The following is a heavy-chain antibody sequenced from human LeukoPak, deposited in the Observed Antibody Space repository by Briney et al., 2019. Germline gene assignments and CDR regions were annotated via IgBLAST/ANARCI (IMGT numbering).Heavy chain of an antibody. CDR1: GGSFSGYY. Sequence: SETLSLTCAVYGGSFSGYYWSWIRQPPGKGLEWIGEINHSGSTNYNPSLKSRVTISVDTSKNQFSLKLSSVTAADTAVYYCARGRSRRGYFDYWGQGTLVTVSS. CDR2: INHSGST. D-gene: IGHD1-14*01. CDR3: ARGRSRRGYFDY. V-gene: IGHV4-34*01. J-gene: IGHJ4*02.